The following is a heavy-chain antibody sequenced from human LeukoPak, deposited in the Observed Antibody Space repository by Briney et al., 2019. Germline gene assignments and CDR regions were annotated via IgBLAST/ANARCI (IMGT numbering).Heavy chain of an antibody. Sequence: GGSLRLSCAASGFTFDDYGLSWVRQAPGKGLEWVANIKQDGSEKYYVDSVKGRFTISRDNAKNSLYLQMNSLRAEDTAVYYCARGGGNYIRIGFDYWGQGTLVTVSS. J-gene: IGHJ4*02. CDR1: GFTFDDYG. CDR3: ARGGGNYIRIGFDY. V-gene: IGHV3-7*01. D-gene: IGHD1-26*01. CDR2: IKQDGSEK.